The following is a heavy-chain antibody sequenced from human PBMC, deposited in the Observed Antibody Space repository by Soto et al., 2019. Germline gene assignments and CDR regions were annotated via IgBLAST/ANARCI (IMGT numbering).Heavy chain of an antibody. CDR1: AGSFSGYY. CDR2: NNHSGST. D-gene: IGHD1-26*01. CDR3: ARDSGSYPAGFDF. V-gene: IGHV4-34*01. J-gene: IGHJ4*02. Sequence: PSETLSLTCAVYAGSFSGYYWSWIRQPPGKRLEWIGENNHSGSTNYNPTRKSRVTISVDTCKNQFSLKLSSVTAADTAVYYCARDSGSYPAGFDFWGQGPLVTVSS.